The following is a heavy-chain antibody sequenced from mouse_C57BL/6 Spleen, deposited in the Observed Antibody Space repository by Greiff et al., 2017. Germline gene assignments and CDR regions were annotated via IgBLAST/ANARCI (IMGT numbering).Heavy chain of an antibody. CDR2: IYLGEGDT. Sequence: QFQLQQSGAELVKPGASVKISCKASAYAFSSYWRNWVKQRPGKGFEWIGQIYLGEGDTNYNGKFKGKATLTADKSSSTAYMQLSSLTSEDSAVYFCARGAGTGYFDVWGTGTTVTVAS. D-gene: IGHD4-1*01. V-gene: IGHV1-80*01. CDR3: ARGAGTGYFDV. CDR1: AYAFSSYW. J-gene: IGHJ1*03.